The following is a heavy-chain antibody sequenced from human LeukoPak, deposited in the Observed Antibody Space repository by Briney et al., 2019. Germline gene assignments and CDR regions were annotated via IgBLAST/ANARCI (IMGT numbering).Heavy chain of an antibody. D-gene: IGHD1-26*01. J-gene: IGHJ4*02. CDR1: GGTFSSYA. Sequence: SVKVSCKASGGTFSSYAISWVRQAPGQGLEWMGGIIPIFGTANYAQKFQGRVTITADKSTSTAYMELSSLRSEDTAVYYCARGHSGSYYAGYWGQGTLVTVSS. CDR3: ARGHSGSYYAGY. V-gene: IGHV1-69*06. CDR2: IIPIFGTA.